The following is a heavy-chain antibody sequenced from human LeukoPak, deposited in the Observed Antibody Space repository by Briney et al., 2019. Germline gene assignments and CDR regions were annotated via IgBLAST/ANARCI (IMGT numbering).Heavy chain of an antibody. CDR3: AKVFRSDWDYYGSGALGY. Sequence: GGSLRLSCAASGFTFSSYGMHWVRQAPGKGLEWVAVISYDGSNKYYADSVKGRFTISRDNSKNTLYLQMNSLRAEDTAVYYCAKVFRSDWDYYGSGALGYWGQGTLVTVSS. J-gene: IGHJ4*02. D-gene: IGHD3-10*01. CDR1: GFTFSSYG. CDR2: ISYDGSNK. V-gene: IGHV3-30*18.